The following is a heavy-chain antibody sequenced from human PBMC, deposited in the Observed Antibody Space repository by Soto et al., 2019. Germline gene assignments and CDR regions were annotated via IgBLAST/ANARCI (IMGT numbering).Heavy chain of an antibody. CDR2: IYYSGST. V-gene: IGHV4-59*08. J-gene: IGHJ6*02. D-gene: IGHD5-18*01. Sequence: SETLSLTCTVSGGSISSYYWSWIRQPPGKGLEWIGYIYYSGSTNYNPSLKSRVTISVDTSKNQFSLKLSSVTAADTAVYYCARVDVDTAMVYYYGMDVWGQGTTVT. CDR3: ARVDVDTAMVYYYGMDV. CDR1: GGSISSYY.